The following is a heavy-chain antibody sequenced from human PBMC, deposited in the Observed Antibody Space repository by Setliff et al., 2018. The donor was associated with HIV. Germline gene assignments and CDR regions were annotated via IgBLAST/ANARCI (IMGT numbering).Heavy chain of an antibody. V-gene: IGHV4-59*01. D-gene: IGHD2-15*01. CDR3: ASEKVAWTVSDSFFEF. J-gene: IGHJ4*02. CDR1: GVSMTNNY. CDR2: VHYSGNT. Sequence: SETLSLTCSVSGVSMTNNYWAWIRQSPGKGLEWIGYVHYSGNTRYNPSLKSRVTSSVDTSTNKFSLKLSSVTAADTAVYYCASEKVAWTVSDSFFEFWGQGAPVTVSS.